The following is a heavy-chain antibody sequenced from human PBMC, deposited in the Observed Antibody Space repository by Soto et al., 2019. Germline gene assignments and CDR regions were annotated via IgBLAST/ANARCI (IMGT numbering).Heavy chain of an antibody. V-gene: IGHV1-69*02. CDR2: IIPILGIA. J-gene: IGHJ4*02. CDR3: AGDGGYDWDCSGGSCYLGNY. CDR1: GGTFSSYT. Sequence: ASVKVSCKASGGTFSSYTISWVRQAPGQGLEWMGRIIPILGIANYAQKFQGRVTITADKSTSTAYMELSSLRSEDTAVYYCAGDGGYDWDCSGGSCYLGNYWGQGTLVTVSS. D-gene: IGHD2-15*01.